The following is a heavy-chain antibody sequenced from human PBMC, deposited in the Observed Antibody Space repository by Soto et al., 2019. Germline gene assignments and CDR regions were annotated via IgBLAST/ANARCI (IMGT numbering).Heavy chain of an antibody. CDR1: GYTFTGYY. Sequence: ASVKVSCKASGYTFTGYYMHWVRQAPGQGLEWMGWINPNSGGTNYAQKFQGWVTMTRDTSISTAYMELSRLRSDDTAVYYCAREMFDYYDSSGRGGWLDPCGQGTLVTVSS. D-gene: IGHD3-22*01. CDR3: AREMFDYYDSSGRGGWLDP. CDR2: INPNSGGT. V-gene: IGHV1-2*04. J-gene: IGHJ5*02.